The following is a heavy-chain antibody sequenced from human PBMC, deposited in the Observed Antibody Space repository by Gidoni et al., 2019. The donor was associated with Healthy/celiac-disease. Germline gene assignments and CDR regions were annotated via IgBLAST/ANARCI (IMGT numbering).Heavy chain of an antibody. CDR1: GGSFSGYY. Sequence: QAQLQQWGAGLLTPSETLSLTCAVYGGSFSGYYWSWIRQPPGKGLEWIGEINHSGSTNYNPSLKRRVTRSVDTSKNQFSLKLSSVTAADTAVYYCARGSLVREATDYWGQGTLVTVSS. V-gene: IGHV4-34*01. D-gene: IGHD3-10*01. CDR2: INHSGST. J-gene: IGHJ4*02. CDR3: ARGSLVREATDY.